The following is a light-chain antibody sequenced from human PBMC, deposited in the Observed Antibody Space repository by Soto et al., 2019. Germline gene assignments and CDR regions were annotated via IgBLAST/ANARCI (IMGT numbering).Light chain of an antibody. CDR1: SSDIGRYNY. Sequence: QSALTQPASVSGSPGQSITISCTGTSSDIGRYNYVSWYQQYPGKAPKFMIYDVSNRPSGVSNRFSGSKSGNTASLTISGLQAEDEADYYCSSYISSSTYVFGTGTKVTLL. CDR3: SSYISSSTYV. CDR2: DVS. J-gene: IGLJ1*01. V-gene: IGLV2-14*01.